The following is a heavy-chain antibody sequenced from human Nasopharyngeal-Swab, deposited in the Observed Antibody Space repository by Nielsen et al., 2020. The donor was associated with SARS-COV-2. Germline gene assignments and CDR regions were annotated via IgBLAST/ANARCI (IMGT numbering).Heavy chain of an antibody. D-gene: IGHD2-15*01. J-gene: IGHJ5*02. CDR2: IIPIFGTA. V-gene: IGHV1-69*06. Sequence: WVRQAPGQGLEWMGGIIPIFGTANYAQKFQGRVTITADKSTSTAYMELSSLRSDDTAVYYCARDLEDIVVVVAASNWFDPWGQGTLVTVSS. CDR3: ARDLEDIVVVVAASNWFDP.